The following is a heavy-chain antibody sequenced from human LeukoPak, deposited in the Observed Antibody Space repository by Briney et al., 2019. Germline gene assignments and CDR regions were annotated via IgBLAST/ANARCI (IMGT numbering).Heavy chain of an antibody. CDR2: IYYSGST. J-gene: IGHJ5*02. V-gene: IGHV4-39*01. CDR3: ARRSVMVRGVRGYQGKNWFDP. D-gene: IGHD3-10*01. Sequence: SETLSLTCTVPGGSISSSSYYWGWIRQPPGKGLEWIGSIYYSGSTYYNPSLKSRVTISVDTSKNQFSLKLSSVTAADTAVYYCARRSVMVRGVRGYQGKNWFDPWGQGTLVTVSS. CDR1: GGSISSSSYY.